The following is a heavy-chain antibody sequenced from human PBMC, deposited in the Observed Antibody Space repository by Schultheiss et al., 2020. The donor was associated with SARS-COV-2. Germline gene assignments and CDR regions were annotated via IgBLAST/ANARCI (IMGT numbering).Heavy chain of an antibody. V-gene: IGHV4-39*07. CDR3: ARRTTGDFDY. CDR1: GGSISSSSYY. D-gene: IGHD1-7*01. Sequence: SQTLSLTCTVSGGSISSSSYYWGWIRQPPGKGLEWIGSIYYSGSTYYNPSLKSRVTISVDTSKNQFSLKLSSVTAADTAVYYCARRTTGDFDYWGQGTLVTVSS. CDR2: IYYSGST. J-gene: IGHJ4*02.